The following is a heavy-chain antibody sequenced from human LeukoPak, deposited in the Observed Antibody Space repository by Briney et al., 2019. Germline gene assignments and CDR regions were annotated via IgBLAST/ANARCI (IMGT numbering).Heavy chain of an antibody. CDR3: ARGFTFGGVIAFDI. J-gene: IGHJ3*02. D-gene: IGHD3-16*01. CDR2: IYPGGGT. CDR1: GDSISGAAYS. Sequence: PSETLSLTCAVSGDSISGAAYSWSWIRQPPGKALEWIGNIYPGGGTYSNPSLKSRVTMSLDMSKNQLSLKVTSVTAADTAVYYCARGFTFGGVIAFDIWGQGTMVTVSS. V-gene: IGHV4-30-2*01.